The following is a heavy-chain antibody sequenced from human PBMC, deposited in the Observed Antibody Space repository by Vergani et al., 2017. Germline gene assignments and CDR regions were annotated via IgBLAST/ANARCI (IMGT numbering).Heavy chain of an antibody. Sequence: QVQLVESGGGVVQPGRSLRLSCAASGFTFSSYGMHWVRQAPGKGLEWVAVISYDGSNKYYADSVKGRFTISRDNSKNTLYLQMNSLRAEDTAVYYCAKAGYCSGGSCYHYYYYGMDVWGQGP. CDR3: AKAGYCSGGSCYHYYYYGMDV. V-gene: IGHV3-30*18. CDR1: GFTFSSYG. CDR2: ISYDGSNK. D-gene: IGHD2-15*01. J-gene: IGHJ6*02.